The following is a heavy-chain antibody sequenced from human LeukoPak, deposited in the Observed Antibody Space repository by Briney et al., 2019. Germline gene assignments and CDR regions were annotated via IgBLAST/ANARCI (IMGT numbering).Heavy chain of an antibody. CDR2: IWYDGSNK. CDR3: ARIQSKNYYGSGSYYMASAFDI. CDR1: GFTFSSYG. V-gene: IGHV3-33*01. J-gene: IGHJ3*02. Sequence: PGRSLRLSCAASGFTFSSYGMHWVRQAPGKGLEWVAVIWYDGSNKYYADSVKGRFTISRDNSKNTLYLQMNSLRAEDTAVYYCARIQSKNYYGSGSYYMASAFDIWGQGTMVTVSS. D-gene: IGHD3-10*01.